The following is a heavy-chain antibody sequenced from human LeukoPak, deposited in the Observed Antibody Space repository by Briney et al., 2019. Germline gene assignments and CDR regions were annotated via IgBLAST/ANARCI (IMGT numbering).Heavy chain of an antibody. CDR1: GYTFPGHH. CDR2: INPKNGGT. V-gene: IGHV1-2*02. Sequence: ASVKVSCKASGYTFPGHHIHWVRQAPGQGLEWTGWINPKNGGTNYAQKFQGRVTMTRDTSINTAFMELSRLNSDDTAVYFCARDGYGGNSFDYWGQGTLVTVSS. D-gene: IGHD4-23*01. CDR3: ARDGYGGNSFDY. J-gene: IGHJ4*02.